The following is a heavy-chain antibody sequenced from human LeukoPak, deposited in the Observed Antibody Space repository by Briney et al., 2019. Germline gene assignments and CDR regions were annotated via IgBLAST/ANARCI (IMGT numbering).Heavy chain of an antibody. J-gene: IGHJ5*02. CDR3: ARDIASGYSSSWYPTNWFDP. CDR1: GGSISSSSYY. V-gene: IGHV4-39*07. Sequence: SETLSLTCTVSGGSISSSSYYWGWIRQPPGKGLEWIGSIYYSGSTYYNPSLKSRVTISVDTSKNQFSLKLSSVTAADTAVYYCARDIASGYSSSWYPTNWFDPWGQGTLVTVSS. D-gene: IGHD6-13*01. CDR2: IYYSGST.